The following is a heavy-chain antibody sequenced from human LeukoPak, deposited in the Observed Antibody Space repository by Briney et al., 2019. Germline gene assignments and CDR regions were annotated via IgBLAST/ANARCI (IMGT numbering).Heavy chain of an antibody. D-gene: IGHD2-2*02. Sequence: PGGSLRLSCAASGFTFSSYAMSWVRQAPGKGLEWVSAISGRCGSTYYADSVKGRFTISRDNSKNTLYLQMNSLRAEDTAVYYCAKGGIVVVPDAIEVSPYYYGMDVWGKGTTVTVSS. J-gene: IGHJ6*04. V-gene: IGHV3-23*01. CDR3: AKGGIVVVPDAIEVSPYYYGMDV. CDR1: GFTFSSYA. CDR2: ISGRCGST.